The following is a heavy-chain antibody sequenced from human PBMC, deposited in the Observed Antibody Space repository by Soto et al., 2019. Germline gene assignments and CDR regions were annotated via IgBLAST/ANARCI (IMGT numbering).Heavy chain of an antibody. CDR3: SRGFYYDSTRSDPPDAF. CDR2: MHPNSANT. Sequence: ASLKGSCRSSGGIVGTDGSNWLPQAPGQRFEWMGWMHPNSANTGYAKKFQGRVTMTRDTSIGTAYMELRDLTSEDTAVYFCSRGFYYDSTRSDPPDAFWGQGTLVTVSS. D-gene: IGHD3-22*01. CDR1: GGIVGTDG. V-gene: IGHV1-8*01. J-gene: IGHJ1*01.